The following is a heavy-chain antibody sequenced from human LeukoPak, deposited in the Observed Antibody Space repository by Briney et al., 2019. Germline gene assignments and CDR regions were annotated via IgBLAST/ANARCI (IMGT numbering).Heavy chain of an antibody. V-gene: IGHV3-23*01. D-gene: IGHD3-3*01. CDR1: GFTFSSYA. Sequence: GGSLRLSCAASGFTFSSYAMSWVRQAPGKGLEWVSAISGSGGSTYYADSVKGRLTISRDNSKNTLYLQMNSLRAEDTAVYYCAKDSPYYDFWSGYSANWLDPWGQGTLVTVSS. CDR2: ISGSGGST. J-gene: IGHJ5*02. CDR3: AKDSPYYDFWSGYSANWLDP.